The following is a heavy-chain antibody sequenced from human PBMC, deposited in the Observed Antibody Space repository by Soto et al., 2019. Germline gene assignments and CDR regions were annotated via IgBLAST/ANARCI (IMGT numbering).Heavy chain of an antibody. CDR3: ARQTGGTYYYYYYYTDV. J-gene: IGHJ6*03. Sequence: SETLSLTCTVSGDSISSTKYYWGWIRQPPGKGLEWIGSIYYSGSTYYNPSLKSRVTISVDTSKNQFSLKLSSVTAADTAVYYCARQTGGTYYYYYYYTDVWGKGTTVTVSS. D-gene: IGHD2-8*02. CDR2: IYYSGST. CDR1: GDSISSTKYY. V-gene: IGHV4-39*01.